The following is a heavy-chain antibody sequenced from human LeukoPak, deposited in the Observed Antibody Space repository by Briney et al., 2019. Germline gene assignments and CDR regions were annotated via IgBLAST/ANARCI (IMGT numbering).Heavy chain of an antibody. D-gene: IGHD1-1*01. CDR3: ARNDLVLVAFDI. Sequence: GGSLRLSCAASGFTFSNYAMSWVRQAPGKGLEWVAVISYDGSNKYYADSVKGRFTISRDNSKNTLYLQMNSLRAEDTAVYYCARNDLVLVAFDIWGQGKMVTVSS. V-gene: IGHV3-30-3*01. CDR2: ISYDGSNK. CDR1: GFTFSNYA. J-gene: IGHJ3*02.